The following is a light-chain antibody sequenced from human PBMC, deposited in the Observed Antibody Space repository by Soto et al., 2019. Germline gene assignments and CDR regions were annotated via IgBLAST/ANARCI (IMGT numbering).Light chain of an antibody. CDR1: QSVSSSY. Sequence: EIVLTQSPGTLSLSPGERATLSCRASQSVSSSYLAWYQQKPGQAPRLLIDGASSRATGIPDRFSGSGSGTDFILTISSLEPEDFAVYYCQQYGSSPYTFGQGTKLEIK. J-gene: IGKJ2*01. V-gene: IGKV3-20*01. CDR3: QQYGSSPYT. CDR2: GAS.